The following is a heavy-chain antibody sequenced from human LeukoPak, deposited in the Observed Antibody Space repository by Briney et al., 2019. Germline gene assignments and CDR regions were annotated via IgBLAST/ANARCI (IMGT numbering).Heavy chain of an antibody. D-gene: IGHD3-10*01. Sequence: KAGGSLRLSCAASGFTFSSYRMNWVRQAPGKGLEWVSSIGSRTSYIYHAGSVKGRFTISRDNAKNSLYLQMNNLRDEDTAVYYCARDDHYGSGSYHFDYWGQGTRVTVSS. CDR1: GFTFSSYR. CDR3: ARDDHYGSGSYHFDY. J-gene: IGHJ4*02. V-gene: IGHV3-21*01. CDR2: IGSRTSYI.